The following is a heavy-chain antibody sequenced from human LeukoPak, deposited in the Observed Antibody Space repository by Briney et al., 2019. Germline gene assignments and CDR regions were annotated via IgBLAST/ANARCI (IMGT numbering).Heavy chain of an antibody. J-gene: IGHJ4*02. Sequence: SQTLSLTCAISGDSVSSNSAAWNWIRQSPSRGLEWLGRIYYRSKWYNDYAVSVKSRITINPDTSKNQFSLQLNSVTPEDTAVYYCARGKELMVYAPFDYWGQGTLVTVSS. V-gene: IGHV6-1*01. CDR2: IYYRSKWYN. CDR3: ARGKELMVYAPFDY. D-gene: IGHD2-8*01. CDR1: GDSVSSNSAA.